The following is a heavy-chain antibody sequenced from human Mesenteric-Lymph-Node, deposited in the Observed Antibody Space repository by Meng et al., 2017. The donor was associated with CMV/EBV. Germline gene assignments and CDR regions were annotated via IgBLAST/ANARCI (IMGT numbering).Heavy chain of an antibody. V-gene: IGHV1-2*02. CDR1: GYTFTYRY. Sequence: ASVKVSCKASGYTFTYRYLHWVRQAPGQGLEWMGWINPNSGGTNYAQKSQGRVTMTRDTSISTAYMELSRLRSDDTAVYYCARREYSGTYQYYYAMDVWGQGTTVTVSS. D-gene: IGHD1-26*01. CDR3: ARREYSGTYQYYYAMDV. J-gene: IGHJ6*02. CDR2: INPNSGGT.